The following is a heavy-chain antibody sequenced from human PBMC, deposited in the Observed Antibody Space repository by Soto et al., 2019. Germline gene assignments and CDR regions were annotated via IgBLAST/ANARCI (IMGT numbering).Heavy chain of an antibody. D-gene: IGHD6-25*01. CDR2: INHSGST. J-gene: IGHJ3*02. CDR3: AREGGSYSSAHAFDI. V-gene: IGHV4-34*01. CDR1: GGSFSGYY. Sequence: KPSETLSLTCAVYGGSFSGYYWSWIRQPPGKGLEWIGEINHSGSTNYNPSLKSRVTISVDTSKNQFSLKLSSVTAADTAVYYCAREGGSYSSAHAFDIWGQGTMVTVSS.